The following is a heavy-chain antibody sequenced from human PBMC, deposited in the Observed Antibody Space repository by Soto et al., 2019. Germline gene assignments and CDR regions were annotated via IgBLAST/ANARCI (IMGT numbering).Heavy chain of an antibody. V-gene: IGHV4-30-2*01. CDR1: GGSISSGGYS. CDR2: IYHTGST. J-gene: IGHJ3*02. D-gene: IGHD5-12*01. CDR3: ATVWLQVPVFDI. Sequence: SETLSLTCAVSGGSISSGGYSWSWIRQPPGKGLEWIGYIYHTGSTHYNPSLKSRVAISVDRSQNQFSLRLNSVTAADTAVYYCATVWLQVPVFDIWGQGTMVTVSS.